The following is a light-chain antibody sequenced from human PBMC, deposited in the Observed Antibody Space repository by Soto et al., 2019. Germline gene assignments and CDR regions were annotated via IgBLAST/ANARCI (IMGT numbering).Light chain of an antibody. CDR3: QQRSNWWT. Sequence: EIVLTQSPGTLSFSPGERATLSCRASQSVSSNYLAWYQLKPGQAPRLLIYGASSRATGIPDRFSGSGSGTDFTLAISSLEPEDFAVYYCQQRSNWWTFGQGTKVDIK. CDR1: QSVSSNY. CDR2: GAS. J-gene: IGKJ1*01. V-gene: IGKV3D-20*02.